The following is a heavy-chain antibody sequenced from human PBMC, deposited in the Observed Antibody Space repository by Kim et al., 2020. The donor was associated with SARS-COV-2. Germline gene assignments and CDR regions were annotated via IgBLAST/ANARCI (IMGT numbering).Heavy chain of an antibody. D-gene: IGHD3-10*01. CDR3: ARSRLLWFGELDGMDV. V-gene: IGHV4-31*03. Sequence: SETLSLTCTVSGGSISSGGYYWSWIRQHPGKGLEWIGYIYYSGSTYYNPSLKSRVTISVDTSKNQFSLKLSSVTAADTAVYYCARSRLLWFGELDGMDVWGQGTTVTVSS. J-gene: IGHJ6*02. CDR2: IYYSGST. CDR1: GGSISSGGYY.